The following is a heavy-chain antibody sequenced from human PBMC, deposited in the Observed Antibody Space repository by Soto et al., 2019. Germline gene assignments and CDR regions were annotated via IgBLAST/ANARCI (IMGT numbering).Heavy chain of an antibody. CDR2: IIPAFGTA. CDR3: ASAPGVRNYYFDY. CDR1: GGSFRSYA. V-gene: IGHV1-69*13. D-gene: IGHD3-10*01. J-gene: IGHJ4*02. Sequence: SVKVSCKASGGSFRSYAFNWVRQAPGQGLEWMGGIIPAFGTANYAQKFQGRVTITADESTSTAYMELSSLRSEDTAVYYCASAPGVRNYYFDYWGQGPLVTVS.